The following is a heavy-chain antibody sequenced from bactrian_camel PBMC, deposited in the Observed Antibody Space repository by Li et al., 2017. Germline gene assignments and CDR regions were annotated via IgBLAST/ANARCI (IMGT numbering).Heavy chain of an antibody. CDR1: GLTSNAYG. Sequence: HVQLVESGGGLVQPGGSLKLSCTFSGLTSNAYGVAWFRQAPGKERELVSSIKSDGSTLHADSVKGRFTISRDNTKKTMYLQMNSLKPEDTALYYCSVATTSGTFNYWGQGTQVTVS. J-gene: IGHJ4*01. V-gene: IGHV3S60*01. D-gene: IGHD5*01. CDR3: SVATTSGTFNY. CDR2: IKSDGST.